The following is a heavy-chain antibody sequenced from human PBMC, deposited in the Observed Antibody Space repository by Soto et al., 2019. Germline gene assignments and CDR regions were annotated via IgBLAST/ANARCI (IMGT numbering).Heavy chain of an antibody. CDR2: IYSDGTP. CDR3: ARDTTLMVGATRAYFDY. D-gene: IGHD1-26*01. J-gene: IGHJ4*02. CDR1: GFTVSNNY. Sequence: PGGSLRLSCAASGFTVSNNYMSWVRQATGKGLEWVSLIYSDGTPFYADSVNGRFTISRDNSKNILFFQMNSLRAEDTAVYYCARDTTLMVGATRAYFDYWGQGTLVTV. V-gene: IGHV3-66*01.